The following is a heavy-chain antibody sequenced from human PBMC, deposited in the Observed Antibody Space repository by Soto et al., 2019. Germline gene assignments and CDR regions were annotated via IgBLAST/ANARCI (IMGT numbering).Heavy chain of an antibody. CDR2: MNPNSGNT. CDR1: GYTFTSYD. V-gene: IGHV1-8*01. Sequence: QVQLVQSGAEVKKPGASVKVSCKASGYTFTSYDINWVRQATGQGLEWMGWMNPNSGNTGYAQKFQGRVTMTRXNSPSXXYMELSSLRSEDTAVYYGARGPKVWRWLPYDAFDIWGQGTMVTVSS. CDR3: ARGPKVWRWLPYDAFDI. J-gene: IGHJ3*02. D-gene: IGHD5-12*01.